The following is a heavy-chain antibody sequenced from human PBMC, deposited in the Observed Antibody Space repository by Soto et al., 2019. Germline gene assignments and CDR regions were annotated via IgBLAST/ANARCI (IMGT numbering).Heavy chain of an antibody. V-gene: IGHV3-23*01. CDR1: GFIFCYYS. Sequence: PGGAPRPSCVSSGFIFCYYSMTPVPQAPGKGLEWVATISATGGNIEYRESLKGRFTISRDNSKKRVYLQINVLTADDTAVYYCAKGAGGLGYFDLWGRGTLVTVPS. CDR2: ISATGGNI. CDR3: AKGAGGLGYFDL. J-gene: IGHJ2*01. D-gene: IGHD3-16*01.